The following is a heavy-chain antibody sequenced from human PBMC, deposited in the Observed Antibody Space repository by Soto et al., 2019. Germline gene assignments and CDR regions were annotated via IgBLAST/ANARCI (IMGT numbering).Heavy chain of an antibody. V-gene: IGHV3-9*01. CDR3: AKDRYGGNSGPFDY. CDR2: ISWNSGSI. Sequence: GGSLRLSCAASGFTFDDYAMHWVRQAPGKGLEWVSGISWNSGSIGYADSVKGRFTISRDNAKNSLYLQMNSLRAEDTALYYCAKDRYGGNSGPFDYWGQGTLVTVSS. D-gene: IGHD2-21*02. CDR1: GFTFDDYA. J-gene: IGHJ4*02.